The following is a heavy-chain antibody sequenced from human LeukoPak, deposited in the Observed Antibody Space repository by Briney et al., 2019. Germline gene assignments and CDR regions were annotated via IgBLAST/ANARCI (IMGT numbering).Heavy chain of an antibody. CDR2: ISAYNGNT. Sequence: ASVKVSCEASGYTFTGYYMHWVRQAPGQGLEWMGWISAYNGNTNYAQKLQGRVTMTTDTSTSTAYMELRSLRSDDTAVYYCARGPYGVGAVDYWGQGTLVTVSS. CDR3: ARGPYGVGAVDY. J-gene: IGHJ4*02. V-gene: IGHV1-18*04. D-gene: IGHD1-26*01. CDR1: GYTFTGYY.